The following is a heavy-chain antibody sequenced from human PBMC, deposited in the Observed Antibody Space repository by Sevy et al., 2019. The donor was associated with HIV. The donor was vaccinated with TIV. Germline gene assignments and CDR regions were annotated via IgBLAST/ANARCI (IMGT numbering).Heavy chain of an antibody. CDR1: GDSIDSYGSY. D-gene: IGHD5-12*01. J-gene: IGHJ3*02. Sequence: SETLSLTCSVSGDSIDSYGSYWGWIRQPPGKGLEWIGSIYYTGTTYYNPSLKSRATISVDTSKNEFSLRMTSVTAADTAVYYCATKGVAVDAFDIRAKGQWSPSPQ. CDR2: IYYTGTT. CDR3: ATKGVAVDAFDI. V-gene: IGHV4-39*01.